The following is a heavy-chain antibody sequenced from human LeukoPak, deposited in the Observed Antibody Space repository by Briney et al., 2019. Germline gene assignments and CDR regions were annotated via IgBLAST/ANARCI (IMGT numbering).Heavy chain of an antibody. CDR1: GGTFSTSS. Sequence: GASVKVSCKASGGTFSTSSISWVRQAPGQGLEWMGRIIPILGIPNYAQKFQGRVTITADKSTSTAYMELSSLRSEDTAVYYCARGYCSSTSCYTPWDYWGQGTLVTVPS. CDR2: IIPILGIP. V-gene: IGHV1-69*02. J-gene: IGHJ4*02. D-gene: IGHD2-2*02. CDR3: ARGYCSSTSCYTPWDY.